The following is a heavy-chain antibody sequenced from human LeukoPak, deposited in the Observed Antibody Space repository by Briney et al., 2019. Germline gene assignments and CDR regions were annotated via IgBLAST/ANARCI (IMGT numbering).Heavy chain of an antibody. J-gene: IGHJ5*01. D-gene: IGHD2-2*01. CDR1: GGSISSSNYY. Sequence: PSETLSLTCTVSGGSISSSNYYWGWIRQPPGKGLEWIGSVDYSGSTYNNPSLKSRVTISVDTSKNQFSLKVSSVTAADTAVYFCARDQEHCSGTSCYPYWYDSWGQGTLVTVSS. CDR2: VDYSGST. CDR3: ARDQEHCSGTSCYPYWYDS. V-gene: IGHV4-39*07.